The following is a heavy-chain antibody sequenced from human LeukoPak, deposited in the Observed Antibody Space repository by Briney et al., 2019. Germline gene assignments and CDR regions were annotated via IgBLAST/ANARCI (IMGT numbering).Heavy chain of an antibody. CDR3: ASLRERSYYARGFDY. CDR1: GYSISSGYY. V-gene: IGHV4-38-2*02. J-gene: IGHJ4*02. D-gene: IGHD1-26*01. Sequence: SETLSLTCTVSGYSISSGYYWGWIRQTPDKGLEWIGSLYHGGSTYYNPSLKSRVTISEDTSKNQISLKLSSVTAADTAVYYCASLRERSYYARGFDYWGQGTLVTVSS. CDR2: LYHGGST.